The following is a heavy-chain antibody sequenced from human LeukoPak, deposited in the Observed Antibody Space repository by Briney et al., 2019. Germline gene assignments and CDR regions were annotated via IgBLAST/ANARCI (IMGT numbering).Heavy chain of an antibody. CDR1: LFTFSSYS. Sequence: GGSLRLSCAASLFTFSSYSMNWVRQAPWKGLEWLAVISFDAIYNYYADSVKGRITISIDNSKNTLYLQVNSLRAEDTAVYFCSRALDYWGQGTLVTVSS. CDR2: ISFDAIYN. V-gene: IGHV3-30*03. CDR3: SRALDY. D-gene: IGHD1-1*01. J-gene: IGHJ4*02.